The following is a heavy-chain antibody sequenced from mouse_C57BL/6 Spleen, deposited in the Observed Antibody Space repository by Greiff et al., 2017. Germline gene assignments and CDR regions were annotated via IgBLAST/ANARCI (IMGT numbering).Heavy chain of an antibody. V-gene: IGHV1-61*01. D-gene: IGHD2-2*01. CDR1: GYTFTSYW. J-gene: IGHJ4*01. CDR3: ARGGLRPSMDY. CDR2: IYPSDSET. Sequence: VQLQQPGAELVRPGSSVKLSCKASGYTFTSYWMDWVKQRPGQGLEWIGNIYPSDSETHYNQKFKDKATLTVDKSSSTAYMQLSSLTSEDSAVYYCARGGLRPSMDYWGQGTSVTVSS.